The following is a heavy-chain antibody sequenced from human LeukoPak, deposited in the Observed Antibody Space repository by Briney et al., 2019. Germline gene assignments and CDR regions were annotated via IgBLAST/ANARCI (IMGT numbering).Heavy chain of an antibody. CDR3: AKYSDYPRYFDY. V-gene: IGHV1-69*13. D-gene: IGHD2-15*01. CDR2: IIPIFGTA. CDR1: GGTFSSYA. Sequence: SVKVSCTASGGTFSSYAISWVRQAPGQGLEWMGGIIPIFGTANYAQKFQGRVTITADESTSTAYMELSSLRSEDTAVYYCAKYSDYPRYFDYWGQGTLVTVSS. J-gene: IGHJ4*02.